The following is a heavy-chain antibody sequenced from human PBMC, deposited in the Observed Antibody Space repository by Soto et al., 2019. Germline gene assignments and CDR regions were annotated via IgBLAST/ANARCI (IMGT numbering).Heavy chain of an antibody. CDR3: AKDITAYNFAPKGHYFDC. D-gene: IGHD1-1*01. V-gene: IGHV3-9*01. J-gene: IGHJ4*02. CDR2: ISWNSDSI. Sequence: PGGSLRLSCAASGITFDEYAMHWVRQVPGKGLEWVSGISWNSDSIDYADSVKGRFTISRDNAENSLFLQMNSLRPEDTALYYCAKDITAYNFAPKGHYFDCWGQGTLVTVSS. CDR1: GITFDEYA.